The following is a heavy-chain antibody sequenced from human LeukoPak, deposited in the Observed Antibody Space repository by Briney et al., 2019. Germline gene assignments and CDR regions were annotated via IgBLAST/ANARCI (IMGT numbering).Heavy chain of an antibody. CDR1: GGTFSSYA. Sequence: GASVKVSCKASGGTFSSYAISWVRQAPGQGLEWMGGIIPIFGTANYAQKFQGRVTITADESTSTAYMELSSLRSEDTAVYYCATPDRLIAAAGTHYYYGMDVWGQGTTVTASS. CDR2: IIPIFGTA. D-gene: IGHD6-13*01. J-gene: IGHJ6*02. CDR3: ATPDRLIAAAGTHYYYGMDV. V-gene: IGHV1-69*01.